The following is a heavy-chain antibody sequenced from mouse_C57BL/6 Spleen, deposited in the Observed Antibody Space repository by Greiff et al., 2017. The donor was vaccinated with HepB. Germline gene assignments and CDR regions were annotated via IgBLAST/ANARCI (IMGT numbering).Heavy chain of an antibody. CDR3: ARGDGRDWYFDV. D-gene: IGHD1-1*01. CDR1: GYTFTDYN. Sequence: EVQGVESGPELVKPGASVKIPCKASGYTFTDYNMDWVKQSHGKSLEWIGDINPNNGGSIYNQKFKGKATLTVDKSSSTAYMELRSLTSEDTGVYYCARGDGRDWYFDVWGTGTTVTVSS. J-gene: IGHJ1*03. V-gene: IGHV1-18*01. CDR2: INPNNGGS.